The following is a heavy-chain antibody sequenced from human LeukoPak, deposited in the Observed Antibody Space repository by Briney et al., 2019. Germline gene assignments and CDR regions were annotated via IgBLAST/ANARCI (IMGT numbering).Heavy chain of an antibody. V-gene: IGHV3-7*01. Sequence: GGSLRLSCAASGFSFSSYWMSWVRQAPGKGLEWVANIKEDGSEKYYVDSVKGRFTISRDNAKKSLYLQMNSLRAEDTAVYYCAREASNQLLRYYYYYYGMDVWGQGTTVAVSS. CDR3: AREASNQLLRYYYYYYGMDV. J-gene: IGHJ6*02. D-gene: IGHD2-2*01. CDR2: IKEDGSEK. CDR1: GFSFSSYW.